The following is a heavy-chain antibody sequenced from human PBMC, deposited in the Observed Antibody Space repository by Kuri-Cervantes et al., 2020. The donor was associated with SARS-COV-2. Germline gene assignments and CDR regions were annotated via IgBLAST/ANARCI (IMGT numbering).Heavy chain of an antibody. Sequence: LSLTCAASGFTFSSYEMNWVRQAPGKGLEWVSYISSSGSTIYYADSVKGRFTISRDNAKNSLYLQMNSLRDEDTAVYYCAHFQTYYDFWSGYPVDYWGQGTLVTVSS. CDR1: GFTFSSYE. D-gene: IGHD3-3*01. CDR2: ISSSGSTI. J-gene: IGHJ4*02. CDR3: AHFQTYYDFWSGYPVDY. V-gene: IGHV3-48*03.